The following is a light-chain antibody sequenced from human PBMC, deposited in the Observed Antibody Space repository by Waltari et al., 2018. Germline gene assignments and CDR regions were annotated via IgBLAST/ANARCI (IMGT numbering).Light chain of an antibody. Sequence: QSALTQPPSASGSAGQSVTISCTGTKSDVGRYTYVSWYQQLPGEAPKLIIFDVNRRSSGIPDRFSGSKSGNTASLTVSGLQSEDEATYYCASYAGYNNLDVLFGGGTKLTVL. CDR1: KSDVGRYTY. V-gene: IGLV2-8*01. J-gene: IGLJ2*01. CDR2: DVN. CDR3: ASYAGYNNLDVL.